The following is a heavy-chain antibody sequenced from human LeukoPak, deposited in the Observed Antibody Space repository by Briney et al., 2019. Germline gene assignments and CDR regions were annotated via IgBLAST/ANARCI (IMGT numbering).Heavy chain of an antibody. CDR3: ARRRTYYDYVWGSYRYDY. CDR1: GGSFSGYY. V-gene: IGHV4-34*01. Sequence: SETLSLTCAVYGGSFSGYYWSWIRQPPGKGLEWIGEINHSGSTNYNPSLKSRVTISVDTSKNQFSLKLSSVTAADTAVYYCARRRTYYDYVWGSYRYDYWGQGTLVTVSS. J-gene: IGHJ4*02. D-gene: IGHD3-16*02. CDR2: INHSGST.